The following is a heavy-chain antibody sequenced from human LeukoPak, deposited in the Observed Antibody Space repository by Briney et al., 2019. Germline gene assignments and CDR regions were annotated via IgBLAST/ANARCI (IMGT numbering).Heavy chain of an antibody. J-gene: IGHJ4*02. CDR2: IYYSGRT. CDR1: GGSISSYY. Sequence: SETLSLTCTVSGGSISSYYWSWIRQPPGKGLEWIGYIYYSGRTNYNPSLKSRVTISVDTSKNQFSLKLSSVTAADTAVYYCARSSIVGATSAFDYWGQGTLVTVSS. V-gene: IGHV4-59*01. D-gene: IGHD1-26*01. CDR3: ARSSIVGATSAFDY.